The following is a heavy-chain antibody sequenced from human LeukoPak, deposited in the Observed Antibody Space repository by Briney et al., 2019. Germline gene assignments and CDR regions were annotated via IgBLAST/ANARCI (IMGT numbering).Heavy chain of an antibody. Sequence: PSETLSLTCTVSGGSISSYYWSRIRQPPGKGLEWIGYIYYSGSTNYNPSLKSRVTISVDTSKNQFSLKLSSVTAADTAVYYCARGPPIYGASLDYWGQGTLVTVSS. CDR1: GGSISSYY. J-gene: IGHJ4*02. D-gene: IGHD2-2*02. CDR2: IYYSGST. CDR3: ARGPPIYGASLDY. V-gene: IGHV4-59*12.